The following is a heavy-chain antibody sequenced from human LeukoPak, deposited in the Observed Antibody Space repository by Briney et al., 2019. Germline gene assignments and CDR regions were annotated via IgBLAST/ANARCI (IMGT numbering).Heavy chain of an antibody. CDR3: ARDGAVAGTGGGLY. CDR2: INDRGST. J-gene: IGHJ4*02. D-gene: IGHD6-19*01. V-gene: IGHV4-34*01. Sequence: SETLSLTCAVYGGSFSGYYWNWIRQPPGKGLEWIGEINDRGSTNYNPSLKRRVTISVDTSKNHFSLKLSSVTAADTAVYYCARDGAVAGTGGGLYWGQGTLVTVSS. CDR1: GGSFSGYY.